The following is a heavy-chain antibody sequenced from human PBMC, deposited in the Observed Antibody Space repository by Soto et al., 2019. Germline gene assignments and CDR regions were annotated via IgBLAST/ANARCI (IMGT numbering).Heavy chain of an antibody. J-gene: IGHJ4*02. V-gene: IGHV3-23*01. Sequence: PGGSLRLSCAASGFTFSSYAMSWVRQAPGKGLEWVSAISSRGGRTHYADSVKGRFTISRDNSKNTLYLQVNSLRAEDTAVYYCAKDHGPYGDGLDYWGQGTLVTVSS. CDR2: ISSRGGRT. CDR3: AKDHGPYGDGLDY. CDR1: GFTFSSYA. D-gene: IGHD4-17*01.